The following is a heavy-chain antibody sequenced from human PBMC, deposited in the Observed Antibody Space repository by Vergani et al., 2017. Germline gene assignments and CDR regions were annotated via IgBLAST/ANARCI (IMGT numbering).Heavy chain of an antibody. CDR1: GFTFSSYA. CDR3: AGGWDVVVPAAWAFDI. D-gene: IGHD2-2*01. Sequence: QVQLVESGGGVVQPGRSLRLSCAASGFTFSSYAMHWVRQAPGQGLEWVAVISSDGSNKYYADSVKGRFTISRDNSKNTLDLQMNSLRAEETAVYYCAGGWDVVVPAAWAFDIWGQGTMVTVSS. J-gene: IGHJ3*02. V-gene: IGHV3-30*04. CDR2: ISSDGSNK.